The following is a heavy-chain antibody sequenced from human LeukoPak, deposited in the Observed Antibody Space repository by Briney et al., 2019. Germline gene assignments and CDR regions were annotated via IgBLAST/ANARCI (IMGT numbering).Heavy chain of an antibody. D-gene: IGHD5-12*01. CDR1: GGSISSYY. CDR3: ARDPFPVDGYYMDV. J-gene: IGHJ6*03. Sequence: KPSETLSLTCTVSGGSISSYYWSWVRQPPGKGLEWIGYIYYSGSTNYNPSLKSRVTISVDTSKSQLSLKLNSVTAADTAVYYCARDPFPVDGYYMDVWGKGTTVIVSS. V-gene: IGHV4-4*08. CDR2: IYYSGST.